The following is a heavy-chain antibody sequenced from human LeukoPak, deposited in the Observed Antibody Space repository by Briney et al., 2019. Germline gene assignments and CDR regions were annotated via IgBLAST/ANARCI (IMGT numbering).Heavy chain of an antibody. CDR1: GYTFTGYY. CDR3: ARVKGYSYGFDY. J-gene: IGHJ4*02. D-gene: IGHD5-18*01. CDR2: INPNSGGT. Sequence: GASVKVTCKASGYTFTGYYMHWMRQAPGQGLEWMGWINPNSGGTNYAQKFQGRVTMTRDTSISTAYMELSRLRSDDTAVYYCARVKGYSYGFDYWGQGTLGTVSS. V-gene: IGHV1-2*02.